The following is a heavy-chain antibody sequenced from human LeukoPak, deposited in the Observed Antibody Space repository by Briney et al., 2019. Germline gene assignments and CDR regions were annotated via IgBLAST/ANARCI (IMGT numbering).Heavy chain of an antibody. J-gene: IGHJ6*02. CDR2: IYHSGST. CDR3: AIHEASLHSYYYGMDV. Sequence: PSETLSLTCTVSGGSISSGGYYWSWIRQPPGKGLEWIGYIYHSGSTYYNPSLKSRVTISVDRSKNQFSLKLSSVTAADTAVYYCAIHEASLHSYYYGMDVWGQGTTVTVSS. V-gene: IGHV4-30-2*02. D-gene: IGHD2-2*01. CDR1: GGSISSGGYY.